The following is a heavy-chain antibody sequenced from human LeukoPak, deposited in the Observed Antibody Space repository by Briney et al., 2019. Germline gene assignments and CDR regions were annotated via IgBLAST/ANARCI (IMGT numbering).Heavy chain of an antibody. CDR2: IYHSGST. CDR1: GGSISSSNW. Sequence: SETLSLTCAVSGGSISSSNWWSWVRPPPGTGLEWIGEIYHSGSTNYNPSLKSRVTISVDKSKNQFSLKLSSVTAADTAVYYCAREGYYYGSGTAVDVWGKGTTVTVSS. J-gene: IGHJ6*04. V-gene: IGHV4-4*02. CDR3: AREGYYYGSGTAVDV. D-gene: IGHD3-10*01.